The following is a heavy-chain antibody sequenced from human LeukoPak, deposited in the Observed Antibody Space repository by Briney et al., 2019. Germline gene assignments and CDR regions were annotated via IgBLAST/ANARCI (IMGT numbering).Heavy chain of an antibody. CDR1: GGSISSGDYY. Sequence: SETLSLTCTVSGGSISSGDYYWSWIRQPPGKGLEWIGYIYYSGSTYYNPSLKSRLTISVDTSKNQFPLKLSSVTAADTAVYYCARARYYYGSGSLGDFDYWGQGTPVTVSS. D-gene: IGHD3-10*01. J-gene: IGHJ4*02. CDR2: IYYSGST. CDR3: ARARYYYGSGSLGDFDY. V-gene: IGHV4-30-4*01.